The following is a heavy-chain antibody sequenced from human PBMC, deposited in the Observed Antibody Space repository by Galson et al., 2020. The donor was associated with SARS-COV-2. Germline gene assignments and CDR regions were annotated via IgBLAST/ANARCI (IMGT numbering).Heavy chain of an antibody. CDR2: IYYSGST. V-gene: IGHV4-59*13. D-gene: IGHD6-6*01. CDR3: ARVYSSSTTGYRGGWFDP. CDR1: GGSISSYY. Sequence: SETLSLTCTVSGGSISSYYWSWIRQPPGKGLEWIGYIYYSGSTNYNPSLKSRVTISVDTSKNQFSLKLSSVTAADTAVYYCARVYSSSTTGYRGGWFDPWGQGTLVTVSS. J-gene: IGHJ5*02.